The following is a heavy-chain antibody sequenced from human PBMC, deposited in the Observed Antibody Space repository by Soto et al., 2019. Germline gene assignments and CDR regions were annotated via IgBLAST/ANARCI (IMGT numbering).Heavy chain of an antibody. D-gene: IGHD2-15*01. CDR1: GFTFSSYT. V-gene: IGHV3-30-3*01. Sequence: QVQLVESGGDVVQPGRSLRLSCAASGFTFSSYTFHWVRQAPGKGLQWVAAIPQDGDNRVYADSVRGRFTISRDNFQNTVFLHMSSLTPEDTALYYCVRGYCSGGSCQETFWGQGTLVTVSS. J-gene: IGHJ4*02. CDR3: VRGYCSGGSCQETF. CDR2: IPQDGDNR.